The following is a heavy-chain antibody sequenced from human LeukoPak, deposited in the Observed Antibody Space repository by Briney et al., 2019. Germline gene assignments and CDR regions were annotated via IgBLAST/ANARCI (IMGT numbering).Heavy chain of an antibody. V-gene: IGHV4-59*01. CDR3: ARGYRNTFDY. J-gene: IGHJ4*02. Sequence: NPSETRSLTCAVAGGSISGYYWSWVRQPPGKGLEWIGYISYSGSTNFNPSLKSRVTISLDTSKNQFSLNLNSVTAADTAVYYCARGYRNTFDYWGQGTLVTVSS. D-gene: IGHD1-14*01. CDR2: ISYSGST. CDR1: GGSISGYY.